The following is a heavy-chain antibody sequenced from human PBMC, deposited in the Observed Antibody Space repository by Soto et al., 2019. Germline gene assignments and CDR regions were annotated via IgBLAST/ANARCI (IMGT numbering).Heavy chain of an antibody. CDR3: ARPYYDFWSGYLGY. Sequence: PGGSLRLSCAASGFTVSSNYMSWVRQAPGKGLEWVSVIYSGGSTYYADSVKGRFTISRDNSKNTLYLQMNSLRAEDTAVYYCARPYYDFWSGYLGYWGQGTLVTVSS. CDR2: IYSGGST. CDR1: GFTVSSNY. V-gene: IGHV3-66*04. J-gene: IGHJ4*02. D-gene: IGHD3-3*01.